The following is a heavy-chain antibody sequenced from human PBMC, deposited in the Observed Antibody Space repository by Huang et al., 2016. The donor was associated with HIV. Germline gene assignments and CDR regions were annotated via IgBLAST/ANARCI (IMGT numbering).Heavy chain of an antibody. D-gene: IGHD3-10*01. CDR1: GGSIRSDNYY. CDR2: IYYSGRT. Sequence: QLQLQESGPGLVKPSETLSLTCTVSGGSIRSDNYYWGWIRQPPGKGLEWVGSIYYSGRTYYHPSRKRRVTITVDTSKNHFSLRMRSVTAADTAVYYCARLPGSITMIRGVITDPYWGQGTLVTVSS. CDR3: ARLPGSITMIRGVITDPY. V-gene: IGHV4-39*02. J-gene: IGHJ4*02.